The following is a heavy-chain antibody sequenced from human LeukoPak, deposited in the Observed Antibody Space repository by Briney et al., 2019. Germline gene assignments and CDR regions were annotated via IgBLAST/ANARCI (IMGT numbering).Heavy chain of an antibody. CDR1: GFTFGSYA. J-gene: IGHJ6*02. V-gene: IGHV3-30*04. D-gene: IGHD3-9*01. CDR2: ISYDGSNK. Sequence: GGSLRLSCAASGFTFGSYAMHWVRQAPGKGLEWVAVISYDGSNKYYADSVKGRFTISRDNSKNTLYLQMNSLRAEDTAVYYCARYDNYYYCMDVWGQGTTVTVSS. CDR3: ARYDNYYYCMDV.